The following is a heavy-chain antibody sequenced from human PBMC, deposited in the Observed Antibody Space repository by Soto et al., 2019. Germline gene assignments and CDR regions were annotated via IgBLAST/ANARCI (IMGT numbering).Heavy chain of an antibody. J-gene: IGHJ4*02. V-gene: IGHV4-31*03. CDR3: ARVGARCTGGTCRIRFDY. CDR2: IYYSGST. D-gene: IGHD2-8*02. Sequence: QVQLQESGPGLVKASQTLSLICSVSGGSIGSGGYYWGWIRQHPGKGLEWIGHIYYSGSTFYNPSLKGCVSITVDTSKNQFSLNMSSVTAADTAVYYCARVGARCTGGTCRIRFDYWGQGTLATVSS. CDR1: GGSIGSGGYY.